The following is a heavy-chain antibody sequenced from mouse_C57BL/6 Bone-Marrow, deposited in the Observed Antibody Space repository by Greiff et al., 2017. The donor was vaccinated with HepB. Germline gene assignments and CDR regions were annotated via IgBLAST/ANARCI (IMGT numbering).Heavy chain of an antibody. CDR1: GYTFTNYW. D-gene: IGHD1-1*01. V-gene: IGHV1-63*01. CDR2: IYPGGGYT. J-gene: IGHJ2*01. Sequence: QVQLKESGAELVRPGTSVKMSCKASGYTFTNYWIGWAKQRPGHGLEWIGDIYPGGGYTNYNEKFKGKATLTADKSSSTAYMQFSSLTSEDSAIYYRARYYGSSYHFDYWGQGTTLTVSS. CDR3: ARYYGSSYHFDY.